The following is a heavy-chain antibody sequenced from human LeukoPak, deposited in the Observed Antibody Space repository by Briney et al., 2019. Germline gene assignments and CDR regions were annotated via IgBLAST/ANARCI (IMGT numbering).Heavy chain of an antibody. D-gene: IGHD2-15*01. CDR1: GFTLSSYW. CDR2: LNSGGMS. CDR3: ARDRSHSFDY. J-gene: IGHJ4*02. V-gene: IGHV3-74*01. Sequence: GGSLRLSCAASGFTLSSYWMHWVRQAPGKGLVWVSRLNSGGMSYADSVKGRFTISRDNAKNTLYLQMNSLRAEDTAVYYCARDRSHSFDYWGQGTLVTVSS.